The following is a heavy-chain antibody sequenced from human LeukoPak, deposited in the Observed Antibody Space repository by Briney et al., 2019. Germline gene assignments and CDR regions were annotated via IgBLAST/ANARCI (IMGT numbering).Heavy chain of an antibody. D-gene: IGHD1-1*01. CDR3: VRLQPNTGEWAFDI. Sequence: SETLSLTCTVSGDSISKYYWSWIRQPPGEGLEWIGYTSNGGTTKYNPSLKSRVTISVDTSNNQLSLRLSSVTAADTAVYHCVRLQPNTGEWAFDIWGQGTMVSVSS. CDR2: TSNGGTT. CDR1: GDSISKYY. J-gene: IGHJ3*02. V-gene: IGHV4-59*01.